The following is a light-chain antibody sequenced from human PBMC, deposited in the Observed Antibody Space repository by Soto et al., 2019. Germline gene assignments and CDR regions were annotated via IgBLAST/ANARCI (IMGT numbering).Light chain of an antibody. J-gene: IGLJ2*01. Sequence: QSVLTQPPSVSGAPGQRVTISCTGSSSNIGAGYDVHWYQHLPGTAPTLLIYANNNRPSGVPDRFSGSKSGTSASLAITGLQAEDEADYYCQSYDSSLSGSVFGGGTKVTVL. CDR1: SSNIGAGYD. CDR3: QSYDSSLSGSV. CDR2: ANN. V-gene: IGLV1-40*01.